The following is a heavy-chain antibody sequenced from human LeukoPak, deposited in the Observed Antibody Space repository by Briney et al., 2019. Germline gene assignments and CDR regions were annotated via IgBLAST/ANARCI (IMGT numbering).Heavy chain of an antibody. CDR1: GGTFSSYA. J-gene: IGHJ4*02. CDR3: ARVYCGGDCYSFVGGYDY. V-gene: IGHV1-69*13. Sequence: ASVKVSCKASGGTFSSYAISWVRQAPGQGLEWMGGIIPIFGTANYAQKFQGRVTITADESTSTAYMELSSLRSEDTAVYYCARVYCGGDCYSFVGGYDYWGQGTLVTVSS. D-gene: IGHD2-21*02. CDR2: IIPIFGTA.